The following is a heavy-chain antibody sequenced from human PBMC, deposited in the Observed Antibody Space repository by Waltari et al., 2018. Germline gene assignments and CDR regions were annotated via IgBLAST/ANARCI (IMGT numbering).Heavy chain of an antibody. CDR3: AKDLHWGQSDY. CDR2: IKNDGSDS. Sequence: EVQLVESGGGLVQPGGSLRLTCAASGFHFSRFWMHWVRQVPGEGLVWVARIKNDGSDSGYADSVKGRFTISRDNAKNTLYLEMNSLRVEDTAVYYCAKDLHWGQSDYWGQGTLVTVSS. D-gene: IGHD3-16*01. J-gene: IGHJ4*02. V-gene: IGHV3-74*01. CDR1: GFHFSRFW.